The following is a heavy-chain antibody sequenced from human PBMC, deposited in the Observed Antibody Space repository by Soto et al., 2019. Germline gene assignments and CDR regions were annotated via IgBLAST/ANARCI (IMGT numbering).Heavy chain of an antibody. CDR3: AMVDVYVTPSPQDV. J-gene: IGHJ6*02. D-gene: IGHD3-16*01. CDR1: GYSFTRYG. V-gene: IGHV1-18*01. Sequence: QVQLVQSRAEVKNPGASVKVSCKAYGYSFTRYGIAWARQAPGQGLEWMGWINTYNGNSNYAQNLQGRLTLTTDTSTSTAYMELTSLRSNDTAIDYCAMVDVYVTPSPQDVWGQGTTVIVSS. CDR2: INTYNGNS.